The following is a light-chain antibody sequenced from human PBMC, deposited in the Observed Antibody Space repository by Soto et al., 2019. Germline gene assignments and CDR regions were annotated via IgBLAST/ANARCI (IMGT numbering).Light chain of an antibody. V-gene: IGKV3-11*01. CDR1: QSVSSY. Sequence: EIVLRQPTATLSLSPGERAGLSCMSSQSVSSYLAWYQQKPGQAPRLLIYDASNRATGIPARFSGSGSGTDFTLTISSLEPEDFAVYYCQQRSNWPPAFRQGTRLEIK. J-gene: IGKJ5*01. CDR2: DAS. CDR3: QQRSNWPPA.